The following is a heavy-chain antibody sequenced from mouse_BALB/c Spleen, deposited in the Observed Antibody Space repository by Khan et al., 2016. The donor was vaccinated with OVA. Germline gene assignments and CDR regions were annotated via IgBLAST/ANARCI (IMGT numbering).Heavy chain of an antibody. CDR1: GFSLTNYG. Sequence: VQLKQSGPGLVAPSQSLSITCTISGFSLTNYGVHWVRQPPGKGLEWLVVIWSDGSTTYNSALKSRLTISKDYSESQVFLKMNSLQTDDTAMYFCARQPYYHYNSMDYWGQGTSVTVSS. V-gene: IGHV2-6-1*01. J-gene: IGHJ4*01. CDR2: IWSDGST. D-gene: IGHD2-10*01. CDR3: ARQPYYHYNSMDY.